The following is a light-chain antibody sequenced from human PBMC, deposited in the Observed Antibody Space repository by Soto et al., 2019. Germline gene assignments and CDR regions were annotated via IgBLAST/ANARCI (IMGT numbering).Light chain of an antibody. J-gene: IGLJ2*01. V-gene: IGLV2-14*01. Sequence: QSVLTQPASVSGSPGQSITLSCTGTSSDVGGYNCVSWYQPPPGKAPNLIIFDVSNRPSGVSNRFSGSKSGNSASLTISGLQAEDEADYYCSSYTGSNTPVVFGGGTKLTVL. CDR1: SSDVGGYNC. CDR2: DVS. CDR3: SSYTGSNTPVV.